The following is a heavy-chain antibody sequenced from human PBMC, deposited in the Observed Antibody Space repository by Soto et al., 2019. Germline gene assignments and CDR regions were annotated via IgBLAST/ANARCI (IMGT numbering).Heavy chain of an antibody. J-gene: IGHJ4*02. Sequence: GGSMRLSCAASGLTFSSYWMHWVRQVPGKGLVWVSRISGDGSSTNYADFAKGRFTISRGNAKNTVYLQMNSLRVEDTAVYYCARRDWNGGYCDFWGQGILVTVSS. D-gene: IGHD1-1*01. CDR2: ISGDGSST. V-gene: IGHV3-74*01. CDR1: GLTFSSYW. CDR3: ARRDWNGGYCDF.